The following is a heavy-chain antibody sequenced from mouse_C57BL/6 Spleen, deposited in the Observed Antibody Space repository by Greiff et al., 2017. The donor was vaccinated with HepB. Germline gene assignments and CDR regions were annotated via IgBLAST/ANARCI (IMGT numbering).Heavy chain of an antibody. V-gene: IGHV5-16*01. D-gene: IGHD1-1*01. CDR1: GFTLSDYY. CDR2: INYDGSST. J-gene: IGHJ4*01. Sequence: EVKLVESEGGLVQPGSSMKLSCTASGFTLSDYYMAWVRQVPEKGLEWVANINYDGSSTYYLDSLKSRFIISRDNAKNILYLQMSSLKSEDTATYYCARDDYYGSSLYAMDYWGQGTSVTVSS. CDR3: ARDDYYGSSLYAMDY.